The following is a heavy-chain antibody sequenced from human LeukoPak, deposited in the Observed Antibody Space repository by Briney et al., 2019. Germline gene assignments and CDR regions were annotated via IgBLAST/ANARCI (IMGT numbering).Heavy chain of an antibody. Sequence: SETLSLTCTVSGGSISSYYWSWIRQPAGKGLEWIGRIYTSGSTNYNPSLKSRVTMSVDTSKNQFSLKLSSVTAADTAVYCCARVADSSGYYGAFDIWGQGTMVTVSS. J-gene: IGHJ3*02. CDR2: IYTSGST. D-gene: IGHD3-22*01. V-gene: IGHV4-4*07. CDR1: GGSISSYY. CDR3: ARVADSSGYYGAFDI.